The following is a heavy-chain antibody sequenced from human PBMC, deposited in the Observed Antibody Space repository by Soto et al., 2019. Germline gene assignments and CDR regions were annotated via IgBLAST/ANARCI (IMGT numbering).Heavy chain of an antibody. CDR3: ARIQGYCLSTSCYAGDH. Sequence: QVTLKESGPVLVKPTETLTLTCTVSGFSLSNARLGVSWIRQPPGKALELLAHIFSNDEKSYSTSLKSRLTISKDTSKSQVVLTMTNMDPVDTATYYCARIQGYCLSTSCYAGDHWGQGTLVTVSS. J-gene: IGHJ4*02. CDR2: IFSNDEK. CDR1: GFSLSNARLG. D-gene: IGHD2-2*01. V-gene: IGHV2-26*01.